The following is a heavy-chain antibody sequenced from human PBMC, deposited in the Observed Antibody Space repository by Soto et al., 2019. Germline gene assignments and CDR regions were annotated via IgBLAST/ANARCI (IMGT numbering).Heavy chain of an antibody. Sequence: GGSLRLSCAASGFTFSSYSMNWVRQAPGKGLEWVSSISSSSSYIYYADSVKGRFTISRDNAKNSLYLQMNSLRAEDTAVYYCARDMGWDCSSTSCYEYYYYYMDVWGKGTTVTVSS. CDR1: GFTFSSYS. D-gene: IGHD2-2*01. CDR3: ARDMGWDCSSTSCYEYYYYYMDV. J-gene: IGHJ6*03. V-gene: IGHV3-21*01. CDR2: ISSSSSYI.